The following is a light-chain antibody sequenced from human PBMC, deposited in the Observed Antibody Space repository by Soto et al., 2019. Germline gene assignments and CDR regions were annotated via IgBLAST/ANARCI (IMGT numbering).Light chain of an antibody. CDR1: NIGSKS. V-gene: IGLV3-21*02. CDR2: DDS. Sequence: SYELTQISSVSVAPGQTARISCGGNNIGSKSVHWYQQKPGQAPVVVVYDDSDRPSGIPERFSGSNSGHTATLTISRVEAGDEADYYCQVWDDNSDHHVFGTGTKVTVL. CDR3: QVWDDNSDHHV. J-gene: IGLJ1*01.